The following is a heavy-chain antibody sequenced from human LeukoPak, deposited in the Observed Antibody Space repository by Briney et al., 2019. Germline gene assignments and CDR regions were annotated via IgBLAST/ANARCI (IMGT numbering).Heavy chain of an antibody. Sequence: ASVKVSCKASGGTFSSYAISWVRQAPGQGLEWMGGIIPIFGTANYAQKFQGRVTITADESTSTAYMELSSLRSEDTAVYYCARGSGSYNYYYGMDVWGQGTTVTVSS. D-gene: IGHD1-26*01. V-gene: IGHV1-69*13. J-gene: IGHJ6*02. CDR2: IIPIFGTA. CDR1: GGTFSSYA. CDR3: ARGSGSYNYYYGMDV.